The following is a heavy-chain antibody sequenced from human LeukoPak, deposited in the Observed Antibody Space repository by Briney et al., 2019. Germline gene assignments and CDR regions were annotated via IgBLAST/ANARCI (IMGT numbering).Heavy chain of an antibody. CDR1: GGSFSGYY. J-gene: IGHJ6*03. Sequence: KPSETLSLTCAVYGGSFSGYYWSWIRQPPGKGLEWIGEINHSGSTNYNPSLKSRVTISVDTSKNQFSLKLSSVTAADTAVYYCARGRRLGYCTDGVCYGHYMDVWGKGTTVTVSS. CDR2: INHSGST. V-gene: IGHV4-34*01. CDR3: ARGRRLGYCTDGVCYGHYMDV. D-gene: IGHD2-8*01.